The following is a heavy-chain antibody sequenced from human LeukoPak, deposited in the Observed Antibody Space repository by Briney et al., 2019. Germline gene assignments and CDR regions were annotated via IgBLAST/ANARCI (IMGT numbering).Heavy chain of an antibody. CDR3: ARGPATPGIAAAWGGY. CDR1: GFTFSNYW. J-gene: IGHJ4*02. Sequence: GGSLRLSCAASGFTFSNYWMTWVRQAPGKGLGWVANIKQDGSEKYYVDSVKGRFTISRDNAKNSLYLQMNSLRAEDTAVYYCARGPATPGIAAAWGGYWGQGTLVTVSS. CDR2: IKQDGSEK. D-gene: IGHD6-13*01. V-gene: IGHV3-7*01.